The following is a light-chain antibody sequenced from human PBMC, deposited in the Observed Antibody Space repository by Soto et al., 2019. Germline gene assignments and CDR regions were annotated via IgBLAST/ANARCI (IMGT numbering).Light chain of an antibody. CDR2: DAS. CDR1: QSVSSY. V-gene: IGKV3-11*01. CDR3: QQRSNWPWT. J-gene: IGKJ1*01. Sequence: EIVLTQSPATLSLSPGERATLSWRASQSVSSYLAWYQQTPGQAPRLLIYDASNRDTGIPARFSGSGSGTDFTLTLSRLEPEDFEVYYCQQRSNWPWTFGQGTKVDIK.